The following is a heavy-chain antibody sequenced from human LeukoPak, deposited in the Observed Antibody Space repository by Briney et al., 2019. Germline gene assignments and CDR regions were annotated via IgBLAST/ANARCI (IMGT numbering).Heavy chain of an antibody. Sequence: PSETLSLTCTVSGGSISNYYWNWIRQPPGKGLEWIGYIYYTGSTNYNPSLKSRVTMSVDTSKNQFSLNLRSVTPEDTAVYYCARDRGGYYDSSGYYPLDYWGQGTLVTVSS. CDR3: ARDRGGYYDSSGYYPLDY. V-gene: IGHV4-59*01. J-gene: IGHJ4*02. D-gene: IGHD3-22*01. CDR1: GGSISNYY. CDR2: IYYTGST.